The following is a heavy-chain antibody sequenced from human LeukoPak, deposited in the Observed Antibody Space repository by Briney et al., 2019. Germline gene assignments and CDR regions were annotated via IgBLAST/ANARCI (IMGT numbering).Heavy chain of an antibody. Sequence: PSETLSLTCGVSGGSFSGYYCNWIRQAPGKGLEWIGEITHNGTATSNPSLKSRVTPLDTSRSRFSLKLNSATAADTAVYYCVGGFLGLNGGIWGQGTTVTVSS. D-gene: IGHD3-16*01. CDR2: ITHNGTA. CDR3: VGGFLGLNGGI. V-gene: IGHV4-34*01. J-gene: IGHJ6*02. CDR1: GGSFSGYY.